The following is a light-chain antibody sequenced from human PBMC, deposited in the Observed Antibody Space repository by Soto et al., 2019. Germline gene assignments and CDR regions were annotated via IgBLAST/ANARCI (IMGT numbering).Light chain of an antibody. CDR1: TSDVGGYNY. V-gene: IGLV2-14*01. Sequence: QSALTQPASVSGSPRQSIAISCTGATSDVGGYNYVSWYQQHPGKAPKLMIYDVSNRPSGVSNRFSGSKSGNTASLTISGLQAEDEAEYYCSSYTSSRTRVFGTGTK. J-gene: IGLJ1*01. CDR2: DVS. CDR3: SSYTSSRTRV.